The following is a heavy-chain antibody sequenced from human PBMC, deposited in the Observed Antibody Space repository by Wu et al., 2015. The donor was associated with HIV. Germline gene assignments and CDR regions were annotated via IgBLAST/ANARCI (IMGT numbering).Heavy chain of an antibody. Sequence: QVQLQESGPGLVRPSQTLSLTCTVSGGSISSGDYYWSWIRQPPGKGLEWIGYIYYSGNTFYEPSLRSRLSMSSRQRPRSRFFXLGTELCETAADTAPVYYCAKEPAKGIYHELCLDFXGQGKPWSP. D-gene: IGHD3-16*01. CDR3: AKEPAKGIYHELCLDF. J-gene: IGHJ4*02. CDR2: IYYSGNT. V-gene: IGHV4-30-4*08. CDR1: GGSISSGDYY.